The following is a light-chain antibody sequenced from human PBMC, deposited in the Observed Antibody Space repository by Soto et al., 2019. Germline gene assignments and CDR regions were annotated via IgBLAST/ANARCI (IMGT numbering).Light chain of an antibody. CDR3: QQRSAWPYT. V-gene: IGKV3-11*01. CDR2: DVS. J-gene: IGKJ2*01. Sequence: EIVLTQSPATLSLSPGGGATLSCRASQSVCSYLAWYQQKPGHAPRLLIYDVSNRAIGIPARFSGSGSGTDFTLTISSLEPDDFAVYFCQQRSAWPYTFGQGTKLEIK. CDR1: QSVCSY.